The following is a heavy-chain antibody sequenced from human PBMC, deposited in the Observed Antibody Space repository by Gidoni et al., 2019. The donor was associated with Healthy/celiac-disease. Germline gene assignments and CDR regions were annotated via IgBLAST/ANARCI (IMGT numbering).Heavy chain of an antibody. CDR2: IYHSGST. J-gene: IGHJ4*02. CDR1: GGSSSSSNW. D-gene: IGHD3-22*01. Sequence: QVQLQESGPGLVKPSGTLSLTCAVAGGSSSSSNWWSWVRQPPGKGLEWIGEIYHSGSTNYNPSLKSRVTISVDKSKNPFSLKLSSVTAADTAVYYCARALYDSSGYYHDYWGQGTLVTVSS. V-gene: IGHV4-4*02. CDR3: ARALYDSSGYYHDY.